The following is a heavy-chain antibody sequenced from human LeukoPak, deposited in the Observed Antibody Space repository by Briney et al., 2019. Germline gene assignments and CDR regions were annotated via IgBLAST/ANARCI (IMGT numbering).Heavy chain of an antibody. CDR1: GGSISSSSYY. J-gene: IGHJ3*02. V-gene: IGHV4-39*07. D-gene: IGHD3-22*01. CDR3: ARIGSPQYYYDSSGYYYAGAFDI. Sequence: PSETLSLTCTVSGGSISSSSYYWGWIRQPPGKGLEWIGSIYYSGSTYYNPSLKSRVTISVDTSKNQFSLKLSSVTAADTAVYYCARIGSPQYYYDSSGYYYAGAFDIWGQGTMVTVSS. CDR2: IYYSGST.